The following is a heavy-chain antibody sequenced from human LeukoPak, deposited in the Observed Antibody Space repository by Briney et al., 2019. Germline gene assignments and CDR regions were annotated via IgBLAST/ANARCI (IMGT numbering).Heavy chain of an antibody. CDR3: ARALPGYYYGSGSPTPDAFDI. D-gene: IGHD3-10*01. CDR2: IYYSGST. V-gene: IGHV4-61*01. CDR1: GGSVSSVSHY. J-gene: IGHJ3*02. Sequence: SETLSLTCSVSGGSVSSVSHYWSWLRQPPGKGLEWIGYIYYSGSTNYNPSLKSRVTISVDTSKNQFSLKLSSVTAADTAVYYCARALPGYYYGSGSPTPDAFDIWGQGTMVTVSS.